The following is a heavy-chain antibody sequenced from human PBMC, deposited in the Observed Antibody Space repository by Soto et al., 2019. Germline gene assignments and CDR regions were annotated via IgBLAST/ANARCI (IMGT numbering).Heavy chain of an antibody. J-gene: IGHJ4*02. D-gene: IGHD2-8*01. CDR1: GFTFSSYE. V-gene: IGHV3-48*03. CDR3: ARADILPGDH. CDR2: ISSSGSTI. Sequence: GGSLRLSCAASGFTFSSYEMNWVRQAPGKGLEWVSYISSSGSTIYYADSVKGRFTISRDNAKNSLYLQMNSLRAEDTAVYYCARADILPGDHWGQGTLVTVSS.